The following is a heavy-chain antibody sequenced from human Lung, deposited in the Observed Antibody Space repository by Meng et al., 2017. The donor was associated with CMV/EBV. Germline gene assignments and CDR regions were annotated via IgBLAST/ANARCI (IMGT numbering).Heavy chain of an antibody. J-gene: IGHJ4*02. V-gene: IGHV5-51*01. Sequence: SXKGSGYSFSNNWIGWVRQVPGKALEWMGVIYPGDSDTRYSPSFQGQVTISADKSINTAYLQWSSLEASDTAMYYCARRYFDGSGYYLDYWGQGTLVTVSS. D-gene: IGHD3-22*01. CDR3: ARRYFDGSGYYLDY. CDR2: IYPGDSDT. CDR1: GYSFSNNW.